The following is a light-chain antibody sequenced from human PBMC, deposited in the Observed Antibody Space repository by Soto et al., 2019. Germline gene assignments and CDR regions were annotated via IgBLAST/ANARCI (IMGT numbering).Light chain of an antibody. J-gene: IGKJ2*01. CDR1: QSVSSK. V-gene: IGKV3-15*01. CDR3: QQYNNWPHT. CDR2: GVS. Sequence: EIVLTQSPGTLSLSPVERATLSCRASQSVSSKLAWFQQKPGQAPSLVIYGVSTRATGVPVRFSGSGSGKEFTLTINSLQSEDFAVYYCQQYNNWPHTFGQGTKVDIK.